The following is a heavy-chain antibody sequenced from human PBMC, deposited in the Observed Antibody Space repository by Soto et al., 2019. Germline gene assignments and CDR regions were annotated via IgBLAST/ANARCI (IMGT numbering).Heavy chain of an antibody. CDR3: ARDSPYSGYDYGY. Sequence: QVQLVQSGAEVKKPGSSVKVSCKASGGTFSSYTISWVRQAPGQGLEWMGRIIPILGIANYAQKFQGRVTITADNSTSTDYMELSSLRSEDTAVYYCARDSPYSGYDYGYWGQGNLVPVSS. V-gene: IGHV1-69*08. CDR2: IIPILGIA. J-gene: IGHJ4*02. D-gene: IGHD5-12*01. CDR1: GGTFSSYT.